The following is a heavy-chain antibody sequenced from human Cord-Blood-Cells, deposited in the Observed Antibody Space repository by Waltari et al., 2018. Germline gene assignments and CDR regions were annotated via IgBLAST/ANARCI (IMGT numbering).Heavy chain of an antibody. CDR2: IYPGDSDT. J-gene: IGHJ4*02. Sequence: EVQLVQSGAEVKTPAASLKIACKGSGYSFTSYCIGRVRQTRGKGLEWMGIIYPGDSDTRYSPAFQGQVTISADKSISTAYLQWSSLKASDTAMYYCATASGIAAAGVAFDYWGQGTLVTVSS. CDR1: GYSFTSYC. CDR3: ATASGIAAAGVAFDY. V-gene: IGHV5-51*01. D-gene: IGHD6-13*01.